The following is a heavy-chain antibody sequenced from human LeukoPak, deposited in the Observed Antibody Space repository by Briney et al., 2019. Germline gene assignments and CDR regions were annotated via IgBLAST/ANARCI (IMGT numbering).Heavy chain of an antibody. V-gene: IGHV1-18*04. CDR2: ISAYNGNT. CDR1: GYTFTDYY. CDR3: VRDTAEYSSDY. J-gene: IGHJ4*02. Sequence: ASVKVSCKASGYTFTDYYIHWVRQAPGQGLEWVGWISAYNGNTNYAQKFQGRVTMTTDTSTSTAYMDLRSLRSDDTAVYYCVRDTAEYSSDYWGQGTLVTVSS. D-gene: IGHD6-6*01.